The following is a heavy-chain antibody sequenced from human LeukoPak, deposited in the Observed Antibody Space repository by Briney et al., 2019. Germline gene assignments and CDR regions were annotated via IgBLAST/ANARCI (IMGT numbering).Heavy chain of an antibody. CDR3: ARVVVGATLYYGMDV. CDR1: GGSISSSSYY. Sequence: SETLSLTCTVSGGSISSSSYYWGWIRQPPGKGLEWIGIIYYSGSTYYNPSLKSRVTMSVDTSKKQFSLKLSSVTAADTAVYYCARVVVGATLYYGMDVWGQGTTVTVSS. V-gene: IGHV4-39*01. J-gene: IGHJ6*02. D-gene: IGHD1-26*01. CDR2: IYYSGST.